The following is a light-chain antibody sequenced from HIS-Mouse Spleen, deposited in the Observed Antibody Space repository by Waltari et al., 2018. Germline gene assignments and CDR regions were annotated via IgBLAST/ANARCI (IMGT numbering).Light chain of an antibody. CDR1: SSDVGGYNY. Sequence: QSALTQPRSVSASPGQSVTISCPGTSSDVGGYNYVSWYQQLPGKAPKLRIYDVSKRPSGVPDRFSGSKSGNTASLTISGLQAEDEADYYCCSYAGSSTWVFGGGTKLTVL. V-gene: IGLV2-11*01. CDR2: DVS. J-gene: IGLJ3*02. CDR3: CSYAGSSTWV.